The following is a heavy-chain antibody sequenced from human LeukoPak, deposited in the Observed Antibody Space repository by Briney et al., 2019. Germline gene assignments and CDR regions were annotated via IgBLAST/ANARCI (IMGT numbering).Heavy chain of an antibody. V-gene: IGHV4-59*12. J-gene: IGHJ3*02. CDR2: IYYSGST. CDR3: ARDPEMVRDLGAFDI. D-gene: IGHD3-10*01. Sequence: SETLSLTCTVSGGSISSYYWSWIRQPPGKGLEWIGYIYYSGSTNYNPSLKSRVTISVDTSKNQFSLKLSSVTAADTAVYYCARDPEMVRDLGAFDIWGQGTMVTVSS. CDR1: GGSISSYY.